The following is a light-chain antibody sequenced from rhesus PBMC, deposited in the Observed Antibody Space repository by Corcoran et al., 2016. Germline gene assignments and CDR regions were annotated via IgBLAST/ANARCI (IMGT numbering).Light chain of an antibody. Sequence: DIKMTQSPSSLSASVGDRVTITCQASQGISSWLAWYQQKHGKAPKLLFYAAFSLKSGAPSRFSGSVAGTDVTLTISSLQPEDCATYYCQQHKSYPWTFGQGTKVEIK. CDR3: QQHKSYPWT. V-gene: IGKV1-21*01. CDR1: QGISSW. J-gene: IGKJ1*01. CDR2: AAF.